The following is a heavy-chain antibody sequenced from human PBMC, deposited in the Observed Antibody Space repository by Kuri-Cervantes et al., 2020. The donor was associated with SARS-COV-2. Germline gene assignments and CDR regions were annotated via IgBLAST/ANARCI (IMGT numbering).Heavy chain of an antibody. CDR3: AGSVTGDLGDY. D-gene: IGHD7-27*01. CDR2: ISAYNAYT. CDR1: GITFTSFG. J-gene: IGHJ4*02. Sequence: ASVKVSCKTSGITFTSFGISWVRQAPGQGLEWMGWISAYNAYTDYAQKFKGRVTMTTDTTTSTAYMELRRLTSDDTAIYYCAGSVTGDLGDYWGQGTLVTVSS. V-gene: IGHV1-18*01.